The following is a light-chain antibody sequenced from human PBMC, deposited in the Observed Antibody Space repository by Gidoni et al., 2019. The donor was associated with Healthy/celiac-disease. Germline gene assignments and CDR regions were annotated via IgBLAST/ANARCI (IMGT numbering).Light chain of an antibody. J-gene: IGKJ2*01. CDR2: GAS. CDR1: LSVSSSY. V-gene: IGKV3-20*01. Sequence: ELVLTQSPGTLSLSPGERATPSCRASLSVSSSYLAWYQQKPGQAPRLLIYGASSRATGIPDRFSGSGSGTDFTLTISRLEPEDFAVYYCQQYGSSSYTFGQGTKLEIK. CDR3: QQYGSSSYT.